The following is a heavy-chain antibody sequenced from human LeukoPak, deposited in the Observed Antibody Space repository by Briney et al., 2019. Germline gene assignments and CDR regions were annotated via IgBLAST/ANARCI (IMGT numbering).Heavy chain of an antibody. Sequence: VASVKVSFKASGYTFTIYYLHWVRQAPGLGLEWMGIINPTGGSTSYAQKFQGRVTMTRDTSTSTVYMELSSLRSEDTAVYYCARRGSYSYYFDYWGQGTLVTVSS. V-gene: IGHV1-46*01. CDR2: INPTGGST. CDR1: GYTFTIYY. CDR3: ARRGSYSYYFDY. J-gene: IGHJ4*02. D-gene: IGHD1-26*01.